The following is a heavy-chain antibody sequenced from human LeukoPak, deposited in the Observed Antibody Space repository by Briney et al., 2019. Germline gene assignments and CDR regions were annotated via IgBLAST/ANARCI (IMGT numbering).Heavy chain of an antibody. D-gene: IGHD4-17*01. CDR3: AKDPYGDLSFDY. CDR2: ISDDGTNK. J-gene: IGHJ4*02. CDR1: GFTFSSYT. V-gene: IGHV3-30-3*01. Sequence: SGGSLRLSCAASGFTFSSYTIHWVRQAPGKGLEWVALISDDGTNKYYVDSVKGRFTISRDNSKNTLYLQMNSLRAEDTAVYYCAKDPYGDLSFDYWGQGTLVTVSS.